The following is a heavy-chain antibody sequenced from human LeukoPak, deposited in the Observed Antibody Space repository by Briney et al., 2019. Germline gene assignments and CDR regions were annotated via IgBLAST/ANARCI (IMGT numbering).Heavy chain of an antibody. D-gene: IGHD3-22*01. Sequence: PGGSLRLSCAASGFTFDDYAMHWVRQAPGKGLEWVSGISWNSGSIGYADSVKGRFTISRDNAKNSLYLQMNSLRAEDTAVYYCVSDGDYGGSGPPYWGQGTLVTVSS. V-gene: IGHV3-9*01. J-gene: IGHJ4*02. CDR1: GFTFDDYA. CDR2: ISWNSGSI. CDR3: VSDGDYGGSGPPY.